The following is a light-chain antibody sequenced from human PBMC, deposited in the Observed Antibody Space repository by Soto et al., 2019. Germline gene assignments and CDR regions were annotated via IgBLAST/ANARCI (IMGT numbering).Light chain of an antibody. CDR1: SSDVGSYNL. CDR3: CSYAGGTSVV. Sequence: QSALTQPASVSGSPGQSITISCTGTSSDVGSYNLVSWYQQHPGKAPKLMIYEDIERPSGVSNRFAGSKSGNTASLTISGRQTEDEADYYCCSYAGGTSVVFGGGTQLTVL. V-gene: IGLV2-23*01. CDR2: EDI. J-gene: IGLJ2*01.